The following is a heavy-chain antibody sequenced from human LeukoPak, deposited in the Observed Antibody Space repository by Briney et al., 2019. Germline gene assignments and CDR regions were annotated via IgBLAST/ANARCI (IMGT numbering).Heavy chain of an antibody. Sequence: PSETLSLTCTVSGGSISSTNYYWDWIRQSPGKGPEWIGSIYYSETTYYNPSLESRVTISIDTSKNQFSLQLISVTAADTSLYFCARQVSDYYYYYIDVWGKGTTVTVSS. D-gene: IGHD5/OR15-5a*01. CDR3: ARQVSDYYYYYIDV. V-gene: IGHV4-39*01. CDR1: GGSISSTNYY. J-gene: IGHJ6*03. CDR2: IYYSETT.